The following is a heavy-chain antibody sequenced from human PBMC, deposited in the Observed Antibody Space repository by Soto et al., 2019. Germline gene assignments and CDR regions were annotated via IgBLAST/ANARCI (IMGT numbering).Heavy chain of an antibody. CDR3: ARFDNYTPYGMDV. D-gene: IGHD1-1*01. Sequence: GSLKISCKGSGYSFTSYWIGWVRQMPGKGLEWMGIIYPGDSDTRYSPSFQGQVTISADKSISTAYLQWSSLKASDTAMYYCARFDNYTPYGMDVWGQGTTVTVSS. CDR2: IYPGDSDT. V-gene: IGHV5-51*01. CDR1: GYSFTSYW. J-gene: IGHJ6*02.